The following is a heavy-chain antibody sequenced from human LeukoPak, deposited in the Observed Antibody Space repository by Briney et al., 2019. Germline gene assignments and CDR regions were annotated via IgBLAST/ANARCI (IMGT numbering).Heavy chain of an antibody. Sequence: ASVKVSCKASGYTFTGYYMHWVRQAPGQGLEWMGWINPNSGGTNYAQKFQGRGTMTRATSISTAYMELSRLRSDDTAVYYCARTAGSYYFDYWGQGTLVTVSS. CDR1: GYTFTGYY. D-gene: IGHD1-26*01. CDR3: ARTAGSYYFDY. CDR2: INPNSGGT. J-gene: IGHJ4*02. V-gene: IGHV1-2*02.